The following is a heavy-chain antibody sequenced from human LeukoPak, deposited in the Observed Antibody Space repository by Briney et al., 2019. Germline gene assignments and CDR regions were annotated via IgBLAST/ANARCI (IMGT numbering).Heavy chain of an antibody. CDR2: MNPNSGNT. Sequence: ASVKVSCKASGYTFTSYDINWVGQATGQGLEWMGWMNPNSGNTGYAQKFQGRVTMTEDTSTDTAYMELSSLRSEHTAVYYCATGFTSIAAAGIDYWGQGPLVTVSS. D-gene: IGHD6-13*01. CDR1: GYTFTSYD. V-gene: IGHV1-8*01. J-gene: IGHJ4*02. CDR3: ATGFTSIAAAGIDY.